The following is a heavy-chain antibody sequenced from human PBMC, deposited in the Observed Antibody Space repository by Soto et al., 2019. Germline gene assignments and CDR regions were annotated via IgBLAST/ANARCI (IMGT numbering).Heavy chain of an antibody. V-gene: IGHV3-30-3*01. Sequence: QVQLVESGGGVVQPGRSLRLSCAASGFTFSSYAMHWVRQAPGKGLEWVAVISYDGSNKYYADSVKGRFTISRDNSKNTLDLQMNSLRAEDTAVYYCAGPGIAAAGGYWGQGTLVTVSS. CDR3: AGPGIAAAGGY. CDR2: ISYDGSNK. D-gene: IGHD6-13*01. J-gene: IGHJ4*02. CDR1: GFTFSSYA.